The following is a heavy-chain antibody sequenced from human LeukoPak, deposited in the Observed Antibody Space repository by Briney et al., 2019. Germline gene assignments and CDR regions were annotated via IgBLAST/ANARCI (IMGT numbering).Heavy chain of an antibody. V-gene: IGHV4-34*01. CDR1: GGSFSGYY. CDR3: ARSLSY. D-gene: IGHD2/OR15-2a*01. Sequence: SETLSLTCAVYGGSFSGYYWSWIRQPPGKGLEWIGEINHSGSANYNPSLKSRVTISVDTSKNQFSLKLSSVTAADTAVYYCARSLSYWGQGTLVTVSS. CDR2: INHSGSA. J-gene: IGHJ4*02.